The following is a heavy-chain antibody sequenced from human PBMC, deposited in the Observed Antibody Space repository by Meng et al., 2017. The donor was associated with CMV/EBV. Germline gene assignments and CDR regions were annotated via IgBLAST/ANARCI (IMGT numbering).Heavy chain of an antibody. Sequence: RSRKGGSGGGKQQGKGVEWKGEKKHRGRKKNKKKKKRRVKITVDKSKNQFSLKLSYVTAADTAVYYCASWAHAIEAAGSTLAVFDYWGQGTLVTVSS. CDR3: ASWAHAIEAAGSTLAVFDY. D-gene: IGHD6-13*01. V-gene: IGHV4-4*02. CDR1: RSRKG. J-gene: IGHJ4*02. CDR2: KKHRGRK.